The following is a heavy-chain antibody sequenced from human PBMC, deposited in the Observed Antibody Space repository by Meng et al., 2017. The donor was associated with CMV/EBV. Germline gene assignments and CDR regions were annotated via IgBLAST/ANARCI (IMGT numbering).Heavy chain of an antibody. V-gene: IGHV3-30-3*01. D-gene: IGHD2-8*01. Sequence: GESLKISCAASGFTFSSYAMHWVRQAPGKGLEWVAVISYDGSNKYYADSVKGRFTISRDNSKNTLYLQMNSLRAEDTAVYYCARGYCTNGVCYREPYYDMDVWGQGTTVTVSS. CDR2: ISYDGSNK. CDR3: ARGYCTNGVCYREPYYDMDV. CDR1: GFTFSSYA. J-gene: IGHJ6*02.